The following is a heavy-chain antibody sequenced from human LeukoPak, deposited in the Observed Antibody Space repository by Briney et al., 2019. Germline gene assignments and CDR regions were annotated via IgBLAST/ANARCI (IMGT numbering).Heavy chain of an antibody. Sequence: GRSLRLSCAASGFTFSSYGMHWVRQAPGKGLEWVAVISYDGSNKYYADSVKGRFTISRDNSKNTLYLQMNSLRPEDTAVYYCARENQLTGTLDYWGQGTLVTVSS. CDR1: GFTFSSYG. J-gene: IGHJ4*02. V-gene: IGHV3-30*03. D-gene: IGHD1-7*01. CDR3: ARENQLTGTLDY. CDR2: ISYDGSNK.